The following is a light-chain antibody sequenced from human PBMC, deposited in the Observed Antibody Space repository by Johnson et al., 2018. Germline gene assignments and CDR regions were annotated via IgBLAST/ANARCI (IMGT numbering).Light chain of an antibody. J-gene: IGLJ1*01. CDR2: ENN. CDR1: SSNIGNNY. V-gene: IGLV1-51*02. CDR3: GTWDSSLSAGNV. Sequence: QSVLTQPPSVSAAPGQKVTISCSGSSSNIGNNYVSWYQQLPGTAPKLLIYENNKRPSGIPDRFSGSKSGTSATLGITGLQTGDGADYYCGTWDSSLSAGNVFGTVTKVTVL.